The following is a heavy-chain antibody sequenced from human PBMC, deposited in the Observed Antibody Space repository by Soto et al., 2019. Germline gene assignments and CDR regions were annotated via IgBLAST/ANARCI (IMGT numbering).Heavy chain of an antibody. J-gene: IGHJ6*02. CDR1: GYSFTRYA. D-gene: IGHD6-13*01. CDR3: ASSSTWVWADYFYAMDV. Sequence: QAHLVQSGAEVKKPGASVKVSCQAFGYSFTRYAIHWVRQAPGHRLEWMGWTNAVDGNRKYSERFQGRVTLTTDTSVSTVYVELSRLRSEDTAVYYCASSSTWVWADYFYAMDVWGQGTTVTGSS. V-gene: IGHV1-3*01. CDR2: TNAVDGNR.